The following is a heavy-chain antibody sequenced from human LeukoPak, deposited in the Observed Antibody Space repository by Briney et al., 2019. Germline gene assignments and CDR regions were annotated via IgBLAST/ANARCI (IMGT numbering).Heavy chain of an antibody. CDR2: ISGGGGHI. D-gene: IGHD2-21*01. CDR3: ARGGVVNGKYHFDH. Sequence: GGSLRLSCAASGFTFSTYNMNWVRQAPGKGLEWVSSISGGGGHIYYADSVKGRFTISRDNARNSLYLQVNSLRAEDTALYYCARGGVVNGKYHFDHWGQGTLVTVSS. V-gene: IGHV3-21*01. CDR1: GFTFSTYN. J-gene: IGHJ4*02.